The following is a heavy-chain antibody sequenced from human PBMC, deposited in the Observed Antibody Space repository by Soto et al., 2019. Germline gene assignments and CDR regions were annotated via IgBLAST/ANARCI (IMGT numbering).Heavy chain of an antibody. CDR3: ARNYEDYVGWFDA. J-gene: IGHJ5*02. V-gene: IGHV3-30*14. CDR1: GFTFSSYA. D-gene: IGHD4-17*01. CDR2: ISYDGSNK. Sequence: PGGSLRLSCAASGFTFSSYAMHWVRQAPGKGLERVAVISYDGSNKYYADSVKGRFTISRDNSKNTLYLQVNSLRAEDTAVYYCARNYEDYVGWFDAWGQGTLVTVSS.